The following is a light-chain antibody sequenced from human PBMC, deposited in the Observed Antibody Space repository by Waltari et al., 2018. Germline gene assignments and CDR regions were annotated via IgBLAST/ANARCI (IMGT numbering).Light chain of an antibody. CDR2: GTF. CDR3: QQYDISPLT. Sequence: EIVLTQSPGTLSLSPGEGATLPCRTSQTIRTTYLAWYQQKPGQSPTLLIYGTFSRATGIPNRFTGSGSGTDFSLTISSLEPEDFATYYCQQYDISPLTFGGGTKGEIK. CDR1: QTIRTTY. J-gene: IGKJ4*01. V-gene: IGKV3-20*01.